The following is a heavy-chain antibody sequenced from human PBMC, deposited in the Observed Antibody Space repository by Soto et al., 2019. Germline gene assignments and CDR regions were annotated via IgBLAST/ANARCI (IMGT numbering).Heavy chain of an antibody. CDR3: AGYYGSGSQFFDYYYYYGMDV. Sequence: QVQLVQSGAEVKKPGSSVTVSCKASGGTFSSYAISWVRQAPGQGLEWMGGIIPIFGTANYAQKLKGRVTITADESTSTAYMELSSLRSEDTAVYYCAGYYGSGSQFFDYYYYYGMDVWGQGTTVTVSS. CDR1: GGTFSSYA. J-gene: IGHJ6*02. D-gene: IGHD3-10*01. V-gene: IGHV1-69*01. CDR2: IIPIFGTA.